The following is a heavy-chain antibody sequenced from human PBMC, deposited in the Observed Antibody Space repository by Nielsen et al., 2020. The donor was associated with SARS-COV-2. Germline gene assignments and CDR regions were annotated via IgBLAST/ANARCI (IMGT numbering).Heavy chain of an antibody. J-gene: IGHJ4*02. CDR2: IYYSGST. CDR1: GGSISSGDYF. Sequence: SETLSLTCTVSGGSISSGDYFWSWIRQPPGKGLEWLGYIYYSGSTYYNPSLKSRVTISVDTSKNQFSLKLSSVTAADTAVYYCASRFFLDYWGQGTLVTVSS. D-gene: IGHD3-3*01. CDR3: ASRFFLDY. V-gene: IGHV4-30-4*01.